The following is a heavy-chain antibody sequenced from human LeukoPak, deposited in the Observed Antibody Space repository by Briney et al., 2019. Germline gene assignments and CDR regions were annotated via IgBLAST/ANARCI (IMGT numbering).Heavy chain of an antibody. J-gene: IGHJ4*02. CDR1: GFTFSSYG. CDR2: ISGTGGTT. V-gene: IGHV3-23*01. Sequence: GGSLRLSCAASGFTFSSYGMSWVRQAPGKGLEWVSAISGTGGTTYYADSVKGRFAISRDNSKNTLYLQMNSLRAEDTAVYYCARAPGHGHYFDYWGQGTLLTVSS. CDR3: ARAPGHGHYFDY. D-gene: IGHD4-17*01.